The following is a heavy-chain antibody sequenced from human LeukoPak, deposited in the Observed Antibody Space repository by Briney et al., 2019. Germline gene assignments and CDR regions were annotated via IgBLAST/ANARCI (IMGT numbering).Heavy chain of an antibody. D-gene: IGHD2-2*01. Sequence: GASVKVSCKASGYTFTGYYMHWVRQAPGQGLEWMGWINPNSGGTNYAQKFQGRVTMTRDTSISTAYTELSRLRSDDTAVYYCARDAFPVVVPAAMNGDFDYWGQGTLVTVSS. V-gene: IGHV1-2*02. CDR1: GYTFTGYY. J-gene: IGHJ4*02. CDR2: INPNSGGT. CDR3: ARDAFPVVVPAAMNGDFDY.